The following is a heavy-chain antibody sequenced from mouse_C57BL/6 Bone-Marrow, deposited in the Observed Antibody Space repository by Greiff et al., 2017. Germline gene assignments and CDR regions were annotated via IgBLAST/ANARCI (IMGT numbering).Heavy chain of an antibody. CDR2: IYPRSGNT. D-gene: IGHD2-4*01. V-gene: IGHV1-81*01. CDR3: AARRYDYDGY. J-gene: IGHJ2*01. Sequence: VQLQQSGAELARPGASVKLSCKASGYTFTSYGISWVKQRNGQGLEWIGEIYPRSGNTYYNEKFKGKATLTADKSSSTAYMELRSLTSEDSAVYFCAARRYDYDGYWGQGTTLTVSS. CDR1: GYTFTSYG.